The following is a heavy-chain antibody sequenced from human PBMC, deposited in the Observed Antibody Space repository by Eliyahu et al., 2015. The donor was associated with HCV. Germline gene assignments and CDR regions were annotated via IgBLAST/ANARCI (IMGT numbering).Heavy chain of an antibody. J-gene: IGHJ4*02. V-gene: IGHV1-69*06. CDR2: IIPIFGTA. Sequence: LEWMGGIIPIFGTANYAQKFQGRVTITADKSTSTAYMELSSLRSEDTAVYYCASGQVDSSGFLDYWGQGTLVTVSS. D-gene: IGHD3-22*01. CDR3: ASGQVDSSGFLDY.